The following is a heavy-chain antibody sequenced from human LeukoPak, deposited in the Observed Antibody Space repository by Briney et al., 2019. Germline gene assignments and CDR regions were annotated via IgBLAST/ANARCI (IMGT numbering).Heavy chain of an antibody. CDR3: AKDAGVVVAATSFGY. CDR2: ISGSGGST. Sequence: GGSLRLSCAASGFTFSSYAMSWVRQAPGKGLGWVSAISGSGGSTYYADSVKGRFTISRDNSKNTLYLQMNSLRAEDTAVYYCAKDAGVVVAATSFGYWGQGTLVTVSS. V-gene: IGHV3-23*01. J-gene: IGHJ4*02. CDR1: GFTFSSYA. D-gene: IGHD2-15*01.